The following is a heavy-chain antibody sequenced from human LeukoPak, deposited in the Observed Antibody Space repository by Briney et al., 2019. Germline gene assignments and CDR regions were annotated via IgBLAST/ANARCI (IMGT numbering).Heavy chain of an antibody. CDR2: ISAYDGET. V-gene: IGHV1-18*01. J-gene: IGHJ4*02. D-gene: IGHD1-26*01. CDR1: GYSFTSYG. Sequence: ASMKVSCKASGYSFTSYGISWVREAPGRGLEWVGYISAYDGETRYAQKFQGRVTLTTDTSTGTVYMEMRRLRSDDTAVYYCARGGKNYFDFWGQGTLVTVSS. CDR3: ARGGKNYFDF.